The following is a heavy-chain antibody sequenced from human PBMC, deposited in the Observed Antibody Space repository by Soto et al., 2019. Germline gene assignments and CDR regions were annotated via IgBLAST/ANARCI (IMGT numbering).Heavy chain of an antibody. D-gene: IGHD2-2*01. CDR1: EFTFSTYS. J-gene: IGHJ4*02. Sequence: GSLRLSCAASEFTFSTYSINWVRQAPGKGLEWISYISSTGSNIYYADSVKGRFTISRDNARNSLYLQMNSLRDEDTAVYYCARDSCRNTSCAANYWGQGTLVTVYS. V-gene: IGHV3-48*02. CDR3: ARDSCRNTSCAANY. CDR2: ISSTGSNI.